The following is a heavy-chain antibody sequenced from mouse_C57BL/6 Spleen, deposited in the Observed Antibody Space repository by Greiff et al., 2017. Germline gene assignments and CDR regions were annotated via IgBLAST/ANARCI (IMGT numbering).Heavy chain of an antibody. J-gene: IGHJ4*01. Sequence: EVKVVESGGDLVKPGGSLKLSCAASGFTFSSYGMSWVRQTPDKRLEWVATFSSGGSYTYYPDSVKGRFTISRDNAKNTLYLQMSSLKSEDTAMYYCARQDSKYAMDYWGQGTSVTVSS. CDR1: GFTFSSYG. CDR2: FSSGGSYT. D-gene: IGHD2-5*01. V-gene: IGHV5-6*01. CDR3: ARQDSKYAMDY.